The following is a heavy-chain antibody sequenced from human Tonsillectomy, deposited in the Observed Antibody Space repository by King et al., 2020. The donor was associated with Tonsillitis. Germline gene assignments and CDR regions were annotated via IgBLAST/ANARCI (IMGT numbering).Heavy chain of an antibody. J-gene: IGHJ4*02. D-gene: IGHD6-19*01. V-gene: IGHV1-69*09. Sequence: VQLVESGAEVKKPGSSVKVSCKASGDTFSKYSISCVRRVPGQGLECMGRIIPFLGMPDYAQNFQARLTNTADKSTNTVYMELSSLRSDDTAVYYCARARVSVSGPAHYFDLWGQGTLVTVSS. CDR2: IIPFLGMP. CDR3: ARARVSVSGPAHYFDL. CDR1: GDTFSKYS.